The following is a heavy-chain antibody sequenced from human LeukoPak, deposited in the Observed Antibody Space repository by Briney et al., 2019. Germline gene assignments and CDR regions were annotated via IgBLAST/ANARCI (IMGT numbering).Heavy chain of an antibody. Sequence: ASVKVSCKASGYTFTGYYMHWVRQAPGQGLDWMGWINPNRGCTNYVQKFQGRVTMTRDTSISTAYMELSRLRSDDTAVYYCARLFRLRPNWFDPWGQGTLVTVSS. J-gene: IGHJ5*02. CDR1: GYTFTGYY. V-gene: IGHV1-2*02. D-gene: IGHD3-9*01. CDR2: INPNRGCT. CDR3: ARLFRLRPNWFDP.